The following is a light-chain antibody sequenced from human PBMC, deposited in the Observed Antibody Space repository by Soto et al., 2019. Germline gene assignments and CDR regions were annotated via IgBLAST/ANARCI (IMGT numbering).Light chain of an antibody. Sequence: QSVLTQPLSVSGAPGQRVTISCTGSSSSIGAGYDVHWYQQLPGTAPKLLIYGNNNRPSGVPDRFSGSKSGTSASLAITGLQAEDEADYYCQSYDSSLSGHVFGTGTKVTVL. CDR2: GNN. V-gene: IGLV1-40*01. CDR1: SSSIGAGYD. CDR3: QSYDSSLSGHV. J-gene: IGLJ1*01.